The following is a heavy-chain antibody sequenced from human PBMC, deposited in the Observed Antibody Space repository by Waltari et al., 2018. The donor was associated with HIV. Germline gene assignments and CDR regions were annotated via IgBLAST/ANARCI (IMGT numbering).Heavy chain of an antibody. CDR3: AQGRVHIRTYLDP. V-gene: IGHV1-46*03. J-gene: IGHJ5*02. CDR2: INPTVGSA. Sequence: QAQLVQSGAEVKKPGASVRISCKTTGYSFTSSHTHWVRQVRGQGLEWMGRINPTVGSATYAQKFQGRLTMTKDTSTGTVYMELSNLKFEDTAFYFCAQGRVHIRTYLDPWGQGTLVTVSS. D-gene: IGHD6-6*01. CDR1: GYSFTSSH.